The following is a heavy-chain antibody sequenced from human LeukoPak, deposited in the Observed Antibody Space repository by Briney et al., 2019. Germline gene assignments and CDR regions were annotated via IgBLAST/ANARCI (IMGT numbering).Heavy chain of an antibody. Sequence: PGGSLRLSCAASGFTFSSYAVHWVRQAPGKGLEWVAVISYDGSNKYYADSVKGRFTISRDNSKNTLYLQMNSLRAEDTAVYYCAKDPYDISGYYYGPTGGIDYWGLGTLVTVSS. D-gene: IGHD3-22*01. CDR1: GFTFSSYA. CDR3: AKDPYDISGYYYGPTGGIDY. CDR2: ISYDGSNK. J-gene: IGHJ4*02. V-gene: IGHV3-30*04.